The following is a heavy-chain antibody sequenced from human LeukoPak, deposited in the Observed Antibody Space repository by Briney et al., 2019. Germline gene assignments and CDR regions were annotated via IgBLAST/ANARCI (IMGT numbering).Heavy chain of an antibody. CDR1: GYTFTGYY. J-gene: IGHJ6*03. V-gene: IGHV1-2*02. CDR3: ARDEPAAISHYYYYMDV. CDR2: INPNSGGT. D-gene: IGHD2-2*02. Sequence: ASVKVSCKASGYTFTGYYMHWVRQAPGQGLERMGWINPNSGGTNYAQKFQGRVTMTRDTSISTAYMELSRLRSDDTAVYYRARDEPAAISHYYYYMDVWGKGTTVTVSS.